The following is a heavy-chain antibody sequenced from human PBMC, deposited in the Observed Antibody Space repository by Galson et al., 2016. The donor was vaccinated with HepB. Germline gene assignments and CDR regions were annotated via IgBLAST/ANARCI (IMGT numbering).Heavy chain of an antibody. CDR2: ISSSGSRR. CDR3: AKNAKGPPVPHGSGFVERLAAAGRGSQLDC. Sequence: SLRLSCAVSGIAFNDFAMTWVRQAPGKGLEWVASISSSGSRRFYAHTVKGRFTISRDNSRNTVYLQIKDLRAVDTAVFYCAKNAKGPPVPHGSGFVERLAAAGRGSQLDCWGQGILVTVSS. D-gene: IGHD6-13*01. V-gene: IGHV3-23*01. J-gene: IGHJ4*02. CDR1: GIAFNDFA.